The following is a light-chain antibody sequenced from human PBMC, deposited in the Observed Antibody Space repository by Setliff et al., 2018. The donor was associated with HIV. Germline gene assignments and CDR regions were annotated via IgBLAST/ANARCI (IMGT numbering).Light chain of an antibody. J-gene: IGLJ1*01. V-gene: IGLV2-14*01. CDR2: EVI. CDR1: TSDVGDFKY. Sequence: QSVLTQPASVSGSPGQSITISCTKTTSDVGDFKYVSWYQLHPGKAPKLLIYEVIYRPSGVSSRFSGSKSGNTASLTISGLQAEDEADYYCSSYAITNTLPFGTGTKVTVL. CDR3: SSYAITNTLP.